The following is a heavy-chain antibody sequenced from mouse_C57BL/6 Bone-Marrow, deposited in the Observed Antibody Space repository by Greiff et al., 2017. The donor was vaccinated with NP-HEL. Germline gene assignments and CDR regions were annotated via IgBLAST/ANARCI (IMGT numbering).Heavy chain of an antibody. CDR1: GFTFTDYY. D-gene: IGHD4-1*01. J-gene: IGHJ2*01. CDR3: ARYKTGFDY. Sequence: EVMLVESGGGLVQPGGSLSLSCAASGFTFTDYYMSWVRQPPGKALEWLGFIRNKANGYTTEYSASVKGRFTISRDNSQSILYLQMNAQRAENSATYYCARYKTGFDYWGQGTTLTVSS. V-gene: IGHV7-3*01. CDR2: IRNKANGYTT.